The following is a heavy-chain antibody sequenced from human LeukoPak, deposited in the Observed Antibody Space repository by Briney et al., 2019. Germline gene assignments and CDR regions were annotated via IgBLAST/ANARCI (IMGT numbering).Heavy chain of an antibody. CDR1: GYTFTSYY. CDR2: INPSGGST. CDR3: ARQSDSRARGFDP. V-gene: IGHV1-46*01. J-gene: IGHJ5*02. D-gene: IGHD3-22*01. Sequence: ASVKVSCKASGYTFTSYYMHWVRQAPGQGLEWMGIINPSGGSTSYAQKFQGRVTMTRDMSTSTVYMELRSLRSEDTAVYYCARQSDSRARGFDPWGQGTLVTVSS.